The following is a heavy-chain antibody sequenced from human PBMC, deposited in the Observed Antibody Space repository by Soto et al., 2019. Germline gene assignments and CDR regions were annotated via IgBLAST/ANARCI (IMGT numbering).Heavy chain of an antibody. J-gene: IGHJ6*03. CDR2: IYSGGST. CDR1: GFTVSSNY. V-gene: IGHV3-66*01. D-gene: IGHD3-10*01. CDR3: ARENTMVRGVVSEYYYYYMDV. Sequence: GGSLRLSCAASGFTVSSNYMSWVRQAPGKGLEWVSVIYSGGSTYYADAVKGRLTISRDNSKNTLYLQLNSLRAEDTAVYYCARENTMVRGVVSEYYYYYMDVWGKGTTVTVSS.